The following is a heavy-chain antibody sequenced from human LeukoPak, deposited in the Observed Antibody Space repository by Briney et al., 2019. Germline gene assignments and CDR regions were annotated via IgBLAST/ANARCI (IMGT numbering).Heavy chain of an antibody. Sequence: SQTLSLTCTVSGGSISSGSYYWSWIRQPAGKGLEWIGRIYTSGSTNYNPSLKSRVTISVDTSKNQFSLKLSSVTAADTAVYYCARDGQLPHYYYYYMDVWGKGTTVTVSS. CDR1: GGSISSGSYY. CDR3: ARDGQLPHYYYYYMDV. D-gene: IGHD2-2*01. CDR2: IYTSGST. J-gene: IGHJ6*03. V-gene: IGHV4-61*02.